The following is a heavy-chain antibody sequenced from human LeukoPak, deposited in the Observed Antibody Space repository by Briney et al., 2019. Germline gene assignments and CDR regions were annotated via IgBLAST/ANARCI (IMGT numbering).Heavy chain of an antibody. CDR3: ARAFSASSSTIDY. J-gene: IGHJ4*02. Sequence: ASVKVSCKTSGYIFTNYDINWVRQAPGQGLEWMGWVSGGKGNTKYSEKFQGRITITRDTSATTAYLELSSLRSEDSTVYFCARAFSASSSTIDYWGQGTLVIVSS. D-gene: IGHD6-6*01. V-gene: IGHV1-3*01. CDR2: VSGGKGNT. CDR1: GYIFTNYD.